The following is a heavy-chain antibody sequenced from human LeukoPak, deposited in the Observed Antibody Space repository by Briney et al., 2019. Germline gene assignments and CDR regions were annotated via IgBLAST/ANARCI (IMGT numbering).Heavy chain of an antibody. J-gene: IGHJ6*02. CDR3: GRFPRHYDFWSGYCQGPYGMDV. CDR1: GGSFSSSSYY. V-gene: IGHV4-39*01. D-gene: IGHD3-3*01. CDR2: IYYSGST. Sequence: PSETLSLTCTVSGGSFSSSSYYWGWIRQPPGKGLEWIGSIYYSGSTYYNPSLKSRVTISVDTSKNQFSLKVSSVTAADTAVYYGGRFPRHYDFWSGYCQGPYGMDVWGQGTTVTVSS.